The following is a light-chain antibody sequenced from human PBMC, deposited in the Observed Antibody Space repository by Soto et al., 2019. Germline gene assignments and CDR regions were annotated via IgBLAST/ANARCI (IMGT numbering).Light chain of an antibody. J-gene: IGKJ1*01. Sequence: ELMLTQSPGTLSLSPGESATLSCRASQSLSSRNLAWYQQKPGQAPRPLIYGVSSRATGIPDRFSGSGSGTDFTLTISRLEPEDFAVYYCQQYDSSPRTFGQGTKVDI. CDR3: QQYDSSPRT. V-gene: IGKV3-20*01. CDR1: QSLSSRN. CDR2: GVS.